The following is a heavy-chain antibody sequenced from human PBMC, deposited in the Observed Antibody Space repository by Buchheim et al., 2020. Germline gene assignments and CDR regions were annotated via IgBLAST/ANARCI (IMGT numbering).Heavy chain of an antibody. CDR3: AREVPTVISDY. CDR2: IDSSSRTI. J-gene: IGHJ4*02. Sequence: EVQLVESGGDLVQPGGSLRLSCVVSGFKFSDYSMNWVRQAPGKGLEWISYIDSSSRTIYYAVSVKGRFTVSRDNAKNSLYLQMNSLTNDDAAVYYCAREVPTVISDYWGQGTL. D-gene: IGHD4-17*01. CDR1: GFKFSDYS. V-gene: IGHV3-48*02.